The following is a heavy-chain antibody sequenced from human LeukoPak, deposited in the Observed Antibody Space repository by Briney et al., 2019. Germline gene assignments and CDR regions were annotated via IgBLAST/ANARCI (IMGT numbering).Heavy chain of an antibody. J-gene: IGHJ4*02. CDR3: ARWGRVGATLVDY. CDR1: GYSFTSYW. V-gene: IGHV5-51*01. D-gene: IGHD1-26*01. CDR2: IYPGDSDT. Sequence: GESLKISCKGSGYSFTSYWIGWVRQMPGKGLEWMGIIYPGDSDTRYNPSFQGQVTISADKSISTAYLQWSSLKASDTAVYYCARWGRVGATLVDYWGQGTLVTVSS.